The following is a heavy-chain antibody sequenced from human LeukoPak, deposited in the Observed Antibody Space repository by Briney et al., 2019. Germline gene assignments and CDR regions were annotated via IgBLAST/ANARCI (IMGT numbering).Heavy chain of an antibody. CDR2: TSDDGRKK. V-gene: IGHV3-30*01. Sequence: GGSLRLSCVASGFTFSNFAVHWVRQGPGKGLEWVAVTSDDGRKKYYADSVKGRFTISRDNSKNTLYLQMNSLRTEDTAIYYCARDRSYAVNQGGWLDPWGQGTLVSVSS. CDR1: GFTFSNFA. CDR3: ARDRSYAVNQGGWLDP. D-gene: IGHD2-2*01. J-gene: IGHJ5*02.